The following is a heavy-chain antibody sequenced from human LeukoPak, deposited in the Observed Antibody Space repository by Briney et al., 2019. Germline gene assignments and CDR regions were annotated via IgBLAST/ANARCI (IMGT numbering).Heavy chain of an antibody. J-gene: IGHJ5*02. V-gene: IGHV1-69*06. CDR1: GGTFSSYA. CDR2: IIPIFGTA. D-gene: IGHD2-2*01. Sequence: SVKVSCKASGGTFSSYAISWVRQAPGQGLEWMGRIIPIFGTANYAQKFQGRVTITADKSTSTAYMELSSLRSEDTAVYYCATTGVPAAYTTQYNWFDPWGQGTLVTVSS. CDR3: ATTGVPAAYTTQYNWFDP.